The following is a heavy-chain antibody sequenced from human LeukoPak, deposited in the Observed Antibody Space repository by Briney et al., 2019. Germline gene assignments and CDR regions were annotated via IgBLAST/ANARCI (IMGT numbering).Heavy chain of an antibody. CDR1: GFTFSSYA. Sequence: GGSLRLSCAASGFTFSSYAMSWVRQAPGKGLEWVSAINGNGGGTYYADAMKGRFSISRDNSKNTLSLQMNSLRAEDTAVYYCARQIPGSGQGFDLWGQGTLVAVSS. V-gene: IGHV3-23*01. D-gene: IGHD3-10*01. CDR2: INGNGGGT. J-gene: IGHJ5*02. CDR3: ARQIPGSGQGFDL.